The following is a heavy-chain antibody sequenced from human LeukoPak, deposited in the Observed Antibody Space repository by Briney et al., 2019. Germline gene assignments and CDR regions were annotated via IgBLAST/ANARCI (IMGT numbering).Heavy chain of an antibody. CDR3: AKDPALLWFGENWYFDL. CDR2: ISFDGSNK. J-gene: IGHJ2*01. Sequence: KPGRSLRLSCAASGFTFSTYGMHWVRQAPGKGLEWVAVISFDGSNKYYADSVKGRFTISRDNSKNTLYVQMNSLRAEDTAVYYCAKDPALLWFGENWYFDLWGRGTLVTVSS. CDR1: GFTFSTYG. D-gene: IGHD3-10*01. V-gene: IGHV3-30*18.